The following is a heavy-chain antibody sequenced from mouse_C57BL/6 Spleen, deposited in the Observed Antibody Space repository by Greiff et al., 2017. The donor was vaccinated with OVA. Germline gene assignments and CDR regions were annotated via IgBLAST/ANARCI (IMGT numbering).Heavy chain of an antibody. CDR2: ISSGSSTI. J-gene: IGHJ1*03. D-gene: IGHD1-1*01. CDR1: GFTFSDYG. CDR3: ARRATDGSSYAYFDV. Sequence: EVKVVESGGGLVKPGGSLKLSCAASGFTFSDYGMHWVRQAPEKGLEWVAYISSGSSTIYYADTVKGRFTISRDNAKNTLFLQMTSLRSEDTAMYYCARRATDGSSYAYFDVWGTGTTVTVSS. V-gene: IGHV5-17*01.